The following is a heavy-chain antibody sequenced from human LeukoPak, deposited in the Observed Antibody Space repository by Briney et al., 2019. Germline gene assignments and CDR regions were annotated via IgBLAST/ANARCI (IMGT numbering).Heavy chain of an antibody. CDR3: TTDLPTSGSYCWDAFDI. D-gene: IGHD1-26*01. J-gene: IGHJ3*02. CDR2: IKSKTDGGTI. Sequence: GGSLSLSCAASGFIFSNAWMNWVRQSPGKGLEWVGRIKSKTDGGTIDYAAHVKGRFTISRDDSKNSLYLQMNSLRTEDTAVYHCTTDLPTSGSYCWDAFDIWGQGTMVTVSS. V-gene: IGHV3-15*01. CDR1: GFIFSNAW.